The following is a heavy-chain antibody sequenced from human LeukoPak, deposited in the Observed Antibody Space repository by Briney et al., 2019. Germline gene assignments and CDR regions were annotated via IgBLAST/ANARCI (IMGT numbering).Heavy chain of an antibody. CDR2: INHSGST. D-gene: IGHD3-9*01. J-gene: IGHJ4*02. CDR3: ARGRRYFDWLLRGYYFDY. Sequence: SETLSLTCAVYGGSFSGYYWSWIRQPPGKGLEWIGEINHSGSTNYNPSLKSRVTISVDTSKNQFSLKLSSVTAADTAVYYCARGRRYFDWLLRGYYFDYWGQGTLATVSS. V-gene: IGHV4-34*01. CDR1: GGSFSGYY.